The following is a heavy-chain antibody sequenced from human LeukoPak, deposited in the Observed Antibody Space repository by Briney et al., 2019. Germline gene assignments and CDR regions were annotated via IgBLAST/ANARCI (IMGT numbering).Heavy chain of an antibody. Sequence: GGSLRLSCAASGFTFSDQYMDWVRQAPGKGLEWVGRSRDKAHSYTTEYAASVKGRYTISRDNSKNSLYLQMNSLKIEDTAVYYCTTVYSDSGGFYFNYCDYWGQGTLVTVST. D-gene: IGHD3-22*01. V-gene: IGHV3-72*01. CDR3: TTVYSDSGGFYFNYCDY. CDR2: SRDKAHSYTT. CDR1: GFTFSDQY. J-gene: IGHJ4*02.